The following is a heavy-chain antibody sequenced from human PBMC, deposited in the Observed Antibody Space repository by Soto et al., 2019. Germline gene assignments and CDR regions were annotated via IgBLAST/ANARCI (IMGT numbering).Heavy chain of an antibody. V-gene: IGHV2-5*02. CDR2: IYWDDDK. CDR1: GLSLSTTGVG. Sequence: SGPTLVNPTQTLTLTCTFSGLSLSTTGVGVGWIRQPPGKALEWLALIYWDDDKRYSPSLKSRLTITKDTSKNQVVLTMTDMDPVDTATYYCVQSRCGGDCLQSYSSHSYYGLDVWGQGTTVTVSS. D-gene: IGHD2-21*02. J-gene: IGHJ6*02. CDR3: VQSRCGGDCLQSYSSHSYYGLDV.